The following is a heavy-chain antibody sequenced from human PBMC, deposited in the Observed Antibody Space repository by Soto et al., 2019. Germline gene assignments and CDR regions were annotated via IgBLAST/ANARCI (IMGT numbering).Heavy chain of an antibody. D-gene: IGHD3-10*01. CDR3: TPLFRGVIAN. CDR1: GFSLSTSGLG. V-gene: IGHV2-5*05. J-gene: IGHJ4*02. CDR2: IYWDDDA. Sequence: QITLKESGPTLVIPRHSLTLTCAFSGFSLSTSGLGVAWIRQPPGKALEWLALIYWDDDARYGPSLKSRITITKDTSKNQVVLIMTDLDPMDTATYYCTPLFRGVIANWGQGILVTVSS.